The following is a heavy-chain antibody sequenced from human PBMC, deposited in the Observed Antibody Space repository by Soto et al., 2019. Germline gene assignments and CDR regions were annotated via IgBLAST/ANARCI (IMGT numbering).Heavy chain of an antibody. J-gene: IGHJ6*02. CDR3: AREWYYYDSSGFPRGYYYYGMDV. V-gene: IGHV3-21*01. CDR2: ISSSSSYI. D-gene: IGHD3-22*01. Sequence: GGSLRLSCAASGFTFSSYSMNWVRQAPGKGLEWVSSISSSSSYIYYADSVKDRFTISRDNAKNSLYLQMNSLRAEDTAVYYCAREWYYYDSSGFPRGYYYYGMDVWGQGTTVTVSS. CDR1: GFTFSSYS.